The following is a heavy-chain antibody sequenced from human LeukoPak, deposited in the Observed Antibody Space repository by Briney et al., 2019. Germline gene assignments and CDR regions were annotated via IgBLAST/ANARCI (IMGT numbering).Heavy chain of an antibody. J-gene: IGHJ3*02. CDR1: GGSFSGYY. Sequence: ETLSLTCAVYGGSFSGYYWSWIRQPPGKGLEWVSSISSSSSYIYYADSVKGRFTISRDNAKNSLYLQMNSLRAEDTAVYYCARDALDYYDSSGYCPFDIWGQGTMVTVSS. V-gene: IGHV3-21*01. CDR3: ARDALDYYDSSGYCPFDI. CDR2: ISSSSSYI. D-gene: IGHD3-22*01.